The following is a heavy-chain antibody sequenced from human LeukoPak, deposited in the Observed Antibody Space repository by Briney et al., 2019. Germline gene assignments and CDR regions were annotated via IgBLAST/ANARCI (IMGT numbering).Heavy chain of an antibody. D-gene: IGHD3-10*01. CDR2: MNANSGNT. Sequence: ASVKVSCKAAGYTVTSYDINWVRQATGQGLEWMGWMNANSGNTGYAQKFQGRVTMTRNTSISTAYMELSSLRSEDTAVYYCAREGRYYGSGSYYSSYGMDVWGQGTTVTVSS. J-gene: IGHJ6*02. V-gene: IGHV1-8*01. CDR3: AREGRYYGSGSYYSSYGMDV. CDR1: GYTVTSYD.